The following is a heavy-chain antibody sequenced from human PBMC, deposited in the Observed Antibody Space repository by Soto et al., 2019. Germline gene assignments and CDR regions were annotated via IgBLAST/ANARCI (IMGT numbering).Heavy chain of an antibody. Sequence: PGGSLRLSCAASGFTFSSYGMHWVRQAPGKGLEWVAVIWYDGSNKYYADSVKGRFTISRDNSKNTLYLQMNSLRAEDTAVYYCARDRRRVVGFRVGNPAAAGPDYWGQGTLVTVSS. CDR3: ARDRRRVVGFRVGNPAAAGPDY. D-gene: IGHD6-13*01. CDR2: IWYDGSNK. CDR1: GFTFSSYG. J-gene: IGHJ4*02. V-gene: IGHV3-33*01.